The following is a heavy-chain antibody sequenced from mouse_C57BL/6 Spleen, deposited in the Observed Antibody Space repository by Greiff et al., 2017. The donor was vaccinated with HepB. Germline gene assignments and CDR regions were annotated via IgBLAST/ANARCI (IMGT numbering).Heavy chain of an antibody. CDR1: GYTFTNYW. Sequence: VKLMESGAELVRPGTSVKMSCKASGYTFTNYWIGWAKQRPGHGLEWIGDIYPGGGYTNYNEKFKGKATLTADKSSSTAYMQFSSLTSEDSAIYYCARDGSSPFAYWGQGTLVTVSA. D-gene: IGHD1-1*01. J-gene: IGHJ3*01. CDR3: ARDGSSPFAY. CDR2: IYPGGGYT. V-gene: IGHV1-63*01.